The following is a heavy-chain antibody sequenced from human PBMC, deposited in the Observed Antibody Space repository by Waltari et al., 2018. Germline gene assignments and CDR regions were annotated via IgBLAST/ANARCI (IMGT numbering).Heavy chain of an antibody. D-gene: IGHD3-22*01. CDR3: ARDQWFAFDI. J-gene: IGHJ3*02. V-gene: IGHV3-7*01. CDR2: IKKDGSEE. Sequence: EVQLVESGGGLVQPGGSLRLCCAASGFTRSSYWMSWVRQAPGKGLEWVANIKKDGSEEYYVDSVRGRFTISRDNAKNSLYLQMNSLRPEDTAVYYCARDQWFAFDIWGQGTMVTVSS. CDR1: GFTRSSYW.